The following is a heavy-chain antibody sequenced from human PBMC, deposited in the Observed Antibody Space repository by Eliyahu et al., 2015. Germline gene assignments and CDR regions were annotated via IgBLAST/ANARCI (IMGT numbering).Heavy chain of an antibody. V-gene: IGHV3-30-3*01. CDR2: IXXDGSNQ. J-gene: IGHJ4*02. CDR3: AKENSARGSSWYNGFDC. Sequence: QVQLVESGGGVVQPGRSLRLSCAASGFSFRIYAMHWVRQAPGKGLGWVAVIXXDGSNQWYTDSVKGRFTISRDNSRNTLSLQMNSLRVEDTAVYYCAKENSARGSSWYNGFDCWGQGTLVTVSS. D-gene: IGHD6-13*01. CDR1: GFSFRIYA.